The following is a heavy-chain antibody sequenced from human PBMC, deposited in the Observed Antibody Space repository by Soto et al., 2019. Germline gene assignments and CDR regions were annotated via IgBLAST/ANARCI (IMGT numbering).Heavy chain of an antibody. CDR1: GFTFSSYA. V-gene: IGHV3-23*01. J-gene: IGHJ4*02. CDR2: ISGSGGST. Sequence: SGGSLRLSCAASGFTFSSYAMSWVRQAPGKGLEWVSAISGSGGSTYYADSVKGRFTISRDNSKNTLYLQMNSLRAEDTAVYYCAKDRTSISGWYGPHYFDYWGQGTLVTVSS. CDR3: AKDRTSISGWYGPHYFDY. D-gene: IGHD6-19*01.